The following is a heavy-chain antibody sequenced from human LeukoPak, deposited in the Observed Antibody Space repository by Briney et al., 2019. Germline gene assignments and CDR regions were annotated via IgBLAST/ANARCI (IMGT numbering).Heavy chain of an antibody. CDR2: ISAYNDNT. CDR3: ARTRDYGGNWGFDY. Sequence: ASVKVSCKASGGTFSSYEITWVRQAPGQGLEWMGWISAYNDNTNYAQNLQDRVTMTTDASTSTVYMELRSLRSEDLAVYYCARTRDYGGNWGFDYWGQGTLVTVSS. J-gene: IGHJ4*02. CDR1: GGTFSSYE. V-gene: IGHV1-18*03. D-gene: IGHD4-23*01.